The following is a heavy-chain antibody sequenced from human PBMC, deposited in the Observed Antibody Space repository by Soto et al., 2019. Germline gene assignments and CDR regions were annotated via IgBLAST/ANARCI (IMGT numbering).Heavy chain of an antibody. CDR1: GGSISSSSYY. CDR3: ARQGEYYDILADTYYYYYGMDV. D-gene: IGHD3-9*01. Sequence: SETLSLTCTVSGGSISSSSYYWGWIRQPPGKGLEWIGSIYYSGSTYYNPSLKSRVTISVDTSKNQFSLKLSSVTAADTAVYYCARQGEYYDILADTYYYYYGMDVWGQGTTVTVSS. CDR2: IYYSGST. J-gene: IGHJ6*02. V-gene: IGHV4-39*01.